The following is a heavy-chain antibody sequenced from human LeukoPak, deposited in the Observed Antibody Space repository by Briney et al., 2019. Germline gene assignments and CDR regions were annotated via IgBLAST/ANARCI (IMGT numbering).Heavy chain of an antibody. CDR3: ARCHPIAYAFDI. J-gene: IGHJ3*02. CDR2: IYYSGST. V-gene: IGHV4-59*01. CDR1: GGSISGYH. Sequence: SETLSLTCTVSGGSISGYHCSWIRQPPGKGLEWIGYIYYSGSTNYNPSLKSRVTISVDTSKNQFSLKLSSVTAADTAVYYCARCHPIAYAFDIWGQGTMVTVSS. D-gene: IGHD6-13*01.